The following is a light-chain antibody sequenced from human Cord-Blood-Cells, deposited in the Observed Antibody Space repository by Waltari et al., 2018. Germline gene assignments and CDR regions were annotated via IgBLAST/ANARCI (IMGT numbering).Light chain of an antibody. CDR3: QQHSNWPPLT. CDR1: QSVSSY. CDR2: DAS. V-gene: IGKV3-11*01. Sequence: EIVLTQSPATLSLSPGERATLSCRASQSVSSYLAWYQQKPGQAPRLPIYDASNRATGIPARFSGSGSGTDFTLTISSLEPEDFAVYYCQQHSNWPPLTFGGGTKVEIK. J-gene: IGKJ4*01.